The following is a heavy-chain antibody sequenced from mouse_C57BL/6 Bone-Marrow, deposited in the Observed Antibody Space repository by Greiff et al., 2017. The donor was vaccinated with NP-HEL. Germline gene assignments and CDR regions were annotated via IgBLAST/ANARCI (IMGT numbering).Heavy chain of an antibody. CDR2: IHPNSGST. J-gene: IGHJ3*01. V-gene: IGHV1-64*01. CDR3: ADGSSGWFAY. D-gene: IGHD1-1*01. CDR1: GYTFTSYW. Sequence: VQLQQPGAELVKPGASVKLSCKASGYTFTSYWMHWVKQRPGQGLEWIGMIHPNSGSTNYNEKFKSKATLTVDKSSSTADMQRSSLTSEDSAVYYCADGSSGWFAYWGQGTLVTVSA.